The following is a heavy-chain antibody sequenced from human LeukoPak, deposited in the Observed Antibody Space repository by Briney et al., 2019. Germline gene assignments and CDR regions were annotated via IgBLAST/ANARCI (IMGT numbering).Heavy chain of an antibody. V-gene: IGHV1-8*01. CDR3: ARGTRSIAAAATRVYYFDY. J-gene: IGHJ4*02. CDR2: MNTNSGNT. Sequence: ASVKVSCKASGYTFTSYDTNWVRQATGQGLQWMGWMNTNSGNTGYAQKFQGRVTMTRNTSISTAYMELSSLRSEDTAVYYCARGTRSIAAAATRVYYFDYWGQGTLVTVSS. CDR1: GYTFTSYD. D-gene: IGHD6-13*01.